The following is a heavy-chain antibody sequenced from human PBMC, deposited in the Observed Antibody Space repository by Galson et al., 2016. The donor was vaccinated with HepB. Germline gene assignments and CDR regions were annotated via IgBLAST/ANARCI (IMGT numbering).Heavy chain of an antibody. CDR2: ISGSGGST. J-gene: IGHJ6*02. CDR3: AKDLGFLEWLFFDSYYYYGMDV. D-gene: IGHD3-3*01. Sequence: SLRLSCAASGFTFSSYAMSWVRQTPGKRLEWVSAISGSGGSTYYADSVKGRFTISRDNSKNTLYLQVNSLRAEDTAVYYCAKDLGFLEWLFFDSYYYYGMDVWGQGTTVTVSS. CDR1: GFTFSSYA. V-gene: IGHV3-23*01.